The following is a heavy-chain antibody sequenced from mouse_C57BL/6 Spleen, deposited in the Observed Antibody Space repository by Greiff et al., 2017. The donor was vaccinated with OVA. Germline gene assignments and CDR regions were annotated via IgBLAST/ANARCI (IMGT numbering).Heavy chain of an antibody. CDR2: IYPGDGDT. D-gene: IGHD2-1*01. CDR3: ARQLPYYWYFDV. V-gene: IGHV1-80*01. J-gene: IGHJ1*03. Sequence: VQLQQSGAELVKPGASVKISCKASGYAFSSYWMNWVKQRPGKGLEWIGQIYPGDGDTNYNGKFKGKATLTADKSSSTAYMQLSSLTSEDSAVYFCARQLPYYWYFDVWGTGTTVTVSS. CDR1: GYAFSSYW.